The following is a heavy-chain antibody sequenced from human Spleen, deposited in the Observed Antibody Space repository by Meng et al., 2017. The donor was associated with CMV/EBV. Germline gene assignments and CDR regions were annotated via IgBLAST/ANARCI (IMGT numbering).Heavy chain of an antibody. J-gene: IGHJ6*02. Sequence: GGSLRLSCDASGFTFTYYAMHWVRQAPGKGLEWVTITSYDGTHKYYADSVKGRFTISRDNSKNTLYLQMNSLRAEDTAVYFCAGAYSGTTWINYYGLDVWGQGTTVTVSS. CDR3: AGAYSGTTWINYYGLDV. D-gene: IGHD1-7*01. CDR1: GFTFTYYA. CDR2: TSYDGTHK. V-gene: IGHV3-30*04.